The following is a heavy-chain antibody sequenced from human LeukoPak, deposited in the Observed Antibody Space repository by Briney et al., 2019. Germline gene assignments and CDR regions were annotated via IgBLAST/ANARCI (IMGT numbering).Heavy chain of an antibody. D-gene: IGHD1-26*01. J-gene: IGHJ4*02. V-gene: IGHV4-39*01. CDR2: IYYSGST. CDR1: GASISGSGYY. CDR3: AKSGGYGLIDY. Sequence: SETLSLTCAVSGASISGSGYYWGWIRQPPGKGLEWIGNIYYSGSTYYNASLQSRVTISIDMSKNEFSLRLNSETAADTAMYYCAKSGGYGLIDYWGQGTLVTVSS.